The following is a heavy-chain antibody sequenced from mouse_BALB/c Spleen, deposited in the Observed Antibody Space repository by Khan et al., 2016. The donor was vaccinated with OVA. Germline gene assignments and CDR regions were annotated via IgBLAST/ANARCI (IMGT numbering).Heavy chain of an antibody. CDR2: ISYSGST. J-gene: IGHJ2*01. CDR1: AYSITSDYA. V-gene: IGHV3-2*02. D-gene: IGHD2-14*01. CDR3: ACSRFYYRYSVFGN. Sequence: EVQLLETGPGLVKPSQSLSFTCTVIAYSITSDYAWTWIRQFPGNKLEWMGYISYSGSTRYNPSLKSRISTTRDTSTNPFYLQLISVTTEDTATYSCACSRFYYRYSVFGNWGQGTTLTVSS.